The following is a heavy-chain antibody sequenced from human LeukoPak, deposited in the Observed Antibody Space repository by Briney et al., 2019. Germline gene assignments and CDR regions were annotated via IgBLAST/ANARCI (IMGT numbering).Heavy chain of an antibody. D-gene: IGHD3-22*01. CDR2: INHSGST. J-gene: IGHJ3*02. Sequence: PSETLSLTCAVYGGSFSGYYWSWIRQPPGKGLEWIGEINHSGSTNYNPSLKSRVTISVDTSKNQFSLKLSSVTAADTAVYYCARVVVMSVYAFDIWGQGTMVTVSS. V-gene: IGHV4-34*01. CDR3: ARVVVMSVYAFDI. CDR1: GGSFSGYY.